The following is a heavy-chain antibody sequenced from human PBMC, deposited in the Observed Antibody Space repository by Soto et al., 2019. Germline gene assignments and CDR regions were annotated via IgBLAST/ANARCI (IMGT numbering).Heavy chain of an antibody. CDR3: ASGRTQYYFDL. D-gene: IGHD1-26*01. CDR1: GDSAPNDYVS. J-gene: IGHJ4*02. CDR2: IYRYGAT. V-gene: IGHV4-30-2*01. Sequence: SSETLSLTCAVSGDSAPNDYVSLTWIRQPPGKGLEWIGYIYRYGATYLNPSLQSRVTISVDRSKNQFYLNLTSVTAADTAVYYCASGRTQYYFDLWGQGNLVTVSS.